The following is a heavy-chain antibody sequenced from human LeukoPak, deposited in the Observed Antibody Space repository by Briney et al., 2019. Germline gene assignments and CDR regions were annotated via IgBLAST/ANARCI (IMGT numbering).Heavy chain of an antibody. CDR2: IYWDDDK. CDR1: GFSLSSSGVG. D-gene: IGHD6-19*01. J-gene: IGHJ4*02. CDR3: ARTPARGQWLVRLDY. Sequence: SGPTLVKPTQTLTLTCTFSGFSLSSSGVGVGWIRQSPGKALEWVALIYWDDDKRYNPSLKSRLAIAKDTSKNRVVLIMSDMEPVDTGTYYCARTPARGQWLVRLDYWGQGTLVTVSS. V-gene: IGHV2-5*02.